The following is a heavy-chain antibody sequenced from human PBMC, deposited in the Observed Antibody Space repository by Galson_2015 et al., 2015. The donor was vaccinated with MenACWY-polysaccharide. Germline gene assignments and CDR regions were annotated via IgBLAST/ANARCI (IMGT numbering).Heavy chain of an antibody. D-gene: IGHD5-12*01. J-gene: IGHJ4*02. CDR2: INSDASST. V-gene: IGHV3-74*01. CDR3: ARGYSAYD. CDR1: GFTFSNNW. Sequence: SLRLSCAASGFTFSNNWIHWVRQAPGKGLVWVSRINSDASSTAYADSVKGRFTISRDNAKNTLYLQMNSLRAEDTALYYCARGYSAYDWGQGTLVTVSA.